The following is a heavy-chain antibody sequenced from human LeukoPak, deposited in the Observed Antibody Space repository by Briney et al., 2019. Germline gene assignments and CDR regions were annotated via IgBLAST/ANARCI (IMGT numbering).Heavy chain of an antibody. D-gene: IGHD5-12*01. J-gene: IGHJ4*02. CDR2: ISAYNGNT. V-gene: IGHV1-18*01. Sequence: ASVKVSFKASGYTFTSYGISWVRQAPGQGLEWMGWISAYNGNTNYAQKLQGRVTMTTDTSTSTAYLELRSLRYDDTAVYYCARDTVATQGSDYWGQGTLVTVSS. CDR3: ARDTVATQGSDY. CDR1: GYTFTSYG.